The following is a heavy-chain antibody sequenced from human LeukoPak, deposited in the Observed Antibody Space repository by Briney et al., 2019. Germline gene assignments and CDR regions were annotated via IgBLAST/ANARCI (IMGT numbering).Heavy chain of an antibody. Sequence: PSETLSLTCTVSGGSISSSSYYWGWIRQPPGKGLEWIGSIYYSGSTYYNPSLKSRVTISVDTSKNQFSLKLSSVTAADTAVYYCAGNDIVVVPASFDYWGQGTLVTVSS. CDR1: GGSISSSSYY. V-gene: IGHV4-39*01. CDR2: IYYSGST. J-gene: IGHJ4*02. D-gene: IGHD2-2*01. CDR3: AGNDIVVVPASFDY.